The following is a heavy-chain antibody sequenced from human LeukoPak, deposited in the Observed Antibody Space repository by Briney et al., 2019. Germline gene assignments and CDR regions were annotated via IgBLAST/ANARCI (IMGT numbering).Heavy chain of an antibody. CDR2: IYYSGST. Sequence: SETLSLTCTVSGGSISSGDYYWSWIRQPPGRGLEWIGYIYYSGSTYYNPSLKSRVTISVDTSKNQFCLKLSSVTAADTAVYYCARDRAPNFHDYGDYYFYYGMDVWGQGTTVTVSS. J-gene: IGHJ6*02. D-gene: IGHD4-17*01. V-gene: IGHV4-30-4*01. CDR3: ARDRAPNFHDYGDYYFYYGMDV. CDR1: GGSISSGDYY.